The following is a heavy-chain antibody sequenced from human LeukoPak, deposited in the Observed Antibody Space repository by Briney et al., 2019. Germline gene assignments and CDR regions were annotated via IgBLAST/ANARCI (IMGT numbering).Heavy chain of an antibody. CDR2: MNPNSGNT. CDR3: ARGVRFLEWLSSTYYFDY. V-gene: IGHV1-8*01. Sequence: ASVKVSCKASGYTFTSYDINWVRQATGQGLEWMGWMNPNSGNTGYAQKFQGRVTMTRNTSISTAYVELSSLRSEDTAVYYCARGVRFLEWLSSTYYFDYWGQGTLVTVSS. D-gene: IGHD3-3*01. CDR1: GYTFTSYD. J-gene: IGHJ4*02.